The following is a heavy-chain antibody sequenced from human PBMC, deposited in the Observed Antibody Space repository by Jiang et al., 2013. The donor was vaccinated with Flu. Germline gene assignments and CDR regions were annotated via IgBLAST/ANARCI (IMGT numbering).Heavy chain of an antibody. D-gene: IGHD3-16*01. CDR2: SRNKANNFST. V-gene: IGHV3-72*01. CDR3: TRGRQFGH. Sequence: VQLVESGGGLVQPGGSLRLSCAASGFSFSDHYMDWVRQAPGKGLEWVGRSRNKANNFSTEYAPSVKGRFSISRDDSNNSLHLKMNSLKTEDTAVYYCTRGRQFGHWGQGTLVTVSS. CDR1: GFSFSDHY. J-gene: IGHJ1*01.